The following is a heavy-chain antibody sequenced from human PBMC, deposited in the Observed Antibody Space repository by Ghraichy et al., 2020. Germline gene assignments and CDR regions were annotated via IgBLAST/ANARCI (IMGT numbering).Heavy chain of an antibody. V-gene: IGHV4-39*01. CDR1: GGSISSSSYY. CDR3: AGLVGATALLDY. CDR2: IYYSGST. J-gene: IGHJ4*02. Sequence: SETLSLTCTVSGGSISSSSYYWGWIRQPPGKGLEWIGSIYYSGSTYYNPSLKSRVTISVDTSKNQFSLKLSSVTAADTAVYYCAGLVGATALLDYWGQGTLVTVSS. D-gene: IGHD1-26*01.